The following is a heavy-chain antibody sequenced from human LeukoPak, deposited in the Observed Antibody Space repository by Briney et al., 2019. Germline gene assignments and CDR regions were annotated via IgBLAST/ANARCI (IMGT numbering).Heavy chain of an antibody. V-gene: IGHV3-64*01. D-gene: IGHD2-15*01. CDR3: ARGNSGAFDI. J-gene: IGHJ3*02. CDR1: GFTFSSYA. Sequence: GGSLRLSCAASGFTFSSYAMHWVRQAPGKGLEYVSAISSNGGSTYYANSVKGRFTISRDNSKNTLYLQMGSLRAKDMAVYYCARGNSGAFDIWGQGTMVTVSS. CDR2: ISSNGGST.